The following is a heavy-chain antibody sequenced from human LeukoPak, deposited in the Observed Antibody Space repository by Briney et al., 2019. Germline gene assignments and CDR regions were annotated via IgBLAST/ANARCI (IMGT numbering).Heavy chain of an antibody. CDR3: ARSPGSSGSYYTWPFDY. J-gene: IGHJ4*02. Sequence: PGESLKISCKGSGYSFTSYWIGWVRQMPGKGLEWMGIIYPGDSDTRYSPSFQGQVTISADKSISTAYLQWSSLKASDTAMYYCARSPGSSGSYYTWPFDYWGQGTLVTVSS. D-gene: IGHD3-10*01. CDR2: IYPGDSDT. V-gene: IGHV5-51*01. CDR1: GYSFTSYW.